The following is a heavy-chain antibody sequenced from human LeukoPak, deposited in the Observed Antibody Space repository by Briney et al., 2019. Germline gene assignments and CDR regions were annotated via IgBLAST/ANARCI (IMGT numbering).Heavy chain of an antibody. Sequence: PSETLSLTCTVSGGSISSGDYYWSWIRQPPGKGLEWIGYIYYNGSTYYNPSLKSRVTISVDTSKNQFSLKLSSVTAADTAVYYCARTSLGGAWFDPWGQGTLVTVSS. CDR1: GGSISSGDYY. V-gene: IGHV4-30-4*08. CDR3: ARTSLGGAWFDP. J-gene: IGHJ5*02. D-gene: IGHD1-26*01. CDR2: IYYNGST.